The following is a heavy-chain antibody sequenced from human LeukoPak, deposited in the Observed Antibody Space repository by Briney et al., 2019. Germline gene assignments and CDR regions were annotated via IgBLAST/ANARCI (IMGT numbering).Heavy chain of an antibody. D-gene: IGHD4-17*01. J-gene: IGHJ6*02. V-gene: IGHV1-24*01. CDR3: ATFIPRPNEYGDYLYYYYGMDV. CDR2: VDPRDGET. Sequence: GASVKVSCQVSGNTLTELSMHWVRQAPGKGLAWMGGVDPRDGETFYAQKFQGRVTMTEDTSTDTAYMELSSLRSEDTAIYCCATFIPRPNEYGDYLYYYYGMDVWGQGTAVTVSS. CDR1: GNTLTELS.